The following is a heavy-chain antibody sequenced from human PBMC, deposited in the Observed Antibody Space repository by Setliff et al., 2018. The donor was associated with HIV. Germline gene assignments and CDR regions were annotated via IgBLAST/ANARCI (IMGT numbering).Heavy chain of an antibody. CDR2: IYYSGST. Sequence: SETLSLTCTVSGGSISSSSYYWGWIRQPPGKGLEWIGSIYYSGSTYYNPSLKSRVTISVGTSKNQFSLKQSSVTAADTAVYYCASPASGGSSGQYHYWGQGTLVTVS. V-gene: IGHV4-39*01. D-gene: IGHD6-19*01. CDR3: ASPASGGSSGQYHY. CDR1: GGSISSSSYY. J-gene: IGHJ4*02.